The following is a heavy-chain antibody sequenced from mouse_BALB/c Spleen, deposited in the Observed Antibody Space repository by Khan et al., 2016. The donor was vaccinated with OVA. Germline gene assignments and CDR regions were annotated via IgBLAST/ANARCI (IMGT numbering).Heavy chain of an antibody. CDR2: VNPNTDNI. Sequence: EVQLQQSGPDLVKPGASVKLSCKASGYSFTLYYMSWVKQSHGKSLEWIGRVNPNTDNINYNQEFKGKAILTVDKSYNTAYMELRSLTSEDSAVYFWARVYDFFASWGQGTLVTVSA. CDR3: ARVYDFFAS. D-gene: IGHD2-14*01. J-gene: IGHJ3*01. CDR1: GYSFTLYY. V-gene: IGHV1-26*01.